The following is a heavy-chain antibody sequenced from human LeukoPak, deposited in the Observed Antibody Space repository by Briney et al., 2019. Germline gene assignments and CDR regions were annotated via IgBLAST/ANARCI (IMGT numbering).Heavy chain of an antibody. Sequence: PGESLRLSCAASGFSFSRFGMNWVRQAPGKGLEWISYISSSSGAIYYADSVKGRFTISRDNAKSSLYLQMSSLRDEDTAVYYCAQKGGTDHWGQGTLVTVSS. CDR3: AQKGGTDH. CDR2: ISSSSGAI. D-gene: IGHD2-15*01. CDR1: GFSFSRFG. V-gene: IGHV3-48*02. J-gene: IGHJ4*02.